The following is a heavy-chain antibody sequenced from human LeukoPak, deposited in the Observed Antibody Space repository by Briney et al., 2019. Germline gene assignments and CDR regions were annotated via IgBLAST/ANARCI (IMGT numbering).Heavy chain of an antibody. D-gene: IGHD6-13*01. V-gene: IGHV1-2*02. CDR2: INPNSGVT. Sequence: ASVKVSCKASGYTFTGYYMHWMRQAPEQGLEWMGWINPNSGVTNYAQKFQGRVTMTRDTSISTAYMELSRLTSDDTAVYYCARAGIPAAALQDYWGQGTLVTVSS. CDR1: GYTFTGYY. CDR3: ARAGIPAAALQDY. J-gene: IGHJ4*02.